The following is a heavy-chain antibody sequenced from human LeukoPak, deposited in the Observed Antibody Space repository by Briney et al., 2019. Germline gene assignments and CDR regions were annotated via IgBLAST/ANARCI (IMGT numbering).Heavy chain of an antibody. CDR3: ARDGARLRWGQDY. CDR2: IYYSGST. Sequence: PSETLSLTCTVSGGSISSSSYYWGWIRQPPGKGLEWIGSIYYSGSTYYNPSLKSRVTISVDTSKNQFSLKLSSVTAADTAVYYCARDGARLRWGQDYWGQGTLVTVSS. V-gene: IGHV4-39*07. J-gene: IGHJ4*02. CDR1: GGSISSSSYY. D-gene: IGHD4-23*01.